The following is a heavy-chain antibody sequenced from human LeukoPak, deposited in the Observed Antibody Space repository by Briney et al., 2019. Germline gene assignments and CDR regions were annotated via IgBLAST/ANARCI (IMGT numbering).Heavy chain of an antibody. CDR1: GFAFSSQA. V-gene: IGHV3-23*01. CDR3: AKDARRTDGWYFFDF. Sequence: GGSLRLSCAASGFAFSSQAMGWVRQAPGKGLEWVSVISDSGGSTYYTDSVKGRFTISRDNSKNTLFLQMNSLRVEDTAAYYCAKDARRTDGWYFFDFWGQGTLVTVSS. CDR2: ISDSGGST. J-gene: IGHJ4*02. D-gene: IGHD6-19*01.